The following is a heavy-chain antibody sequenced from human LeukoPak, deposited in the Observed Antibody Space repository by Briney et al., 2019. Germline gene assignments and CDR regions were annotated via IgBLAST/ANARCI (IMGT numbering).Heavy chain of an antibody. CDR2: ISPNSGDT. D-gene: IGHD5-18*01. V-gene: IGHV1-2*02. CDR1: GDTFTGYF. Sequence: GASVKVSCKASGDTFTGYFMHWVRQAPGQGLEWMGWISPNSGDTKIAQNFQGRVTMTGDTSISTAYMELSSLRSDDTAVYFCARGFGYSYAYENFLDYWGQGTLVTVSS. J-gene: IGHJ4*02. CDR3: ARGFGYSYAYENFLDY.